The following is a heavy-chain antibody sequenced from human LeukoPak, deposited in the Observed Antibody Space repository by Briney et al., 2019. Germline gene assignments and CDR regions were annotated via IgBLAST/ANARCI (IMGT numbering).Heavy chain of an antibody. D-gene: IGHD6-13*01. CDR1: GFTFSSYS. Sequence: GGSLRLSCAASGFTFSSYSMNWVRQAPGKGLEWVSYISSSSSTIYYADSVKGRFTISRDNAKNSLYLQMNSLRAEDTAVYYCATDRDRQLVLWGQGTLVTVSS. V-gene: IGHV3-48*04. J-gene: IGHJ4*02. CDR2: ISSSSSTI. CDR3: ATDRDRQLVL.